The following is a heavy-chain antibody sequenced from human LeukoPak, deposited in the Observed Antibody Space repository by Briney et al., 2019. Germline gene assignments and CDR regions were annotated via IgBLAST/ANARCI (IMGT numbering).Heavy chain of an antibody. CDR3: AKIYRYDSSGYYYFDY. V-gene: IGHV3-33*06. Sequence: GGSLRLSCAASGFTFSSYGMHWVRQAPGKGMEWVAVIWYDGSNKYYADSVKGRFTISRDNSKNTLYLQMNSLRAEDTAVYYCAKIYRYDSSGYYYFDYWGQETLVTVSS. CDR2: IWYDGSNK. J-gene: IGHJ4*02. D-gene: IGHD3-22*01. CDR1: GFTFSSYG.